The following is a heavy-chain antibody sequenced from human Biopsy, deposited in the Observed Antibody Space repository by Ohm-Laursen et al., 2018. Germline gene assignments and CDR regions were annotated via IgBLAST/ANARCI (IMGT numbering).Heavy chain of an antibody. CDR2: ISWRSGTI. CDR1: GFRLDDYA. J-gene: IGHJ4*02. V-gene: IGHV3-9*01. Sequence: SLRLSRSPSGFRLDDYALQRVRQAPGKGLEWVSGISWRSGTIGYADSVKGRFTVSRDNAKNSLFLQMNSLRVEDTALYYCVKSAYSSGFWEASDYWGQGTLVTVSS. D-gene: IGHD6-19*01. CDR3: VKSAYSSGFWEASDY.